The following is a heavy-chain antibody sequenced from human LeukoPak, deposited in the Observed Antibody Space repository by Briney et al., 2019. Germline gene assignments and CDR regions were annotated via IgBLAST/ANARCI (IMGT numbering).Heavy chain of an antibody. CDR2: INPSGGST. J-gene: IGHJ6*03. Sequence: ASVKVSCKASGYTFTSYYMHWVRQAPGQGLEWMGIINPSGGSTSYAQKFQGRVTMTRDTSTSTVYMELSSLRSEDTAVYYCARSDRSGFYYYYMDVWGKGTTVTVSS. D-gene: IGHD3-22*01. V-gene: IGHV1-46*01. CDR3: ARSDRSGFYYYYMDV. CDR1: GYTFTSYY.